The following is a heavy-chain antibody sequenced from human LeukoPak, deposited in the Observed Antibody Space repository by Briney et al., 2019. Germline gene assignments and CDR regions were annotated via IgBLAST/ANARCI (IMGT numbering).Heavy chain of an antibody. V-gene: IGHV3-23*01. CDR3: VKDRCDRTTCPEV. CDR1: GFTFSTYA. Sequence: GGSLRLSCTASGFTFSTYAMSWVRQAPGEGLEWVSGISGSGGSAYYTDSVKGRFTISRDNSKNTLHLQMSSLRAEDTALYYCVKDRCDRTTCPEVWGQGTLVTVSS. CDR2: ISGSGGSA. J-gene: IGHJ4*02. D-gene: IGHD2-2*01.